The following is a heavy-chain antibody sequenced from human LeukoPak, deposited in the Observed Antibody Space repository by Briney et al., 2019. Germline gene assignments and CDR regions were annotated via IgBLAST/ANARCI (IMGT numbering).Heavy chain of an antibody. CDR1: GFTFSGSA. D-gene: IGHD3-22*01. CDR3: TRFYDSSGWDYYYMDV. V-gene: IGHV3-73*01. Sequence: GGSLRLSCAASGFTFSGSAMHWVRQASGKGLEWVGRIRSKANSYATAYAASVKGRFTISRDDSKNTAYLQMNSLKTEDTAVYYCTRFYDSSGWDYYYMDVWGKGTTVTISS. J-gene: IGHJ6*03. CDR2: IRSKANSYAT.